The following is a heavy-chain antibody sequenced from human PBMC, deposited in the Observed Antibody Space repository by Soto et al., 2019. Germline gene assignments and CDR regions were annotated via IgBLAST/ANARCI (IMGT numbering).Heavy chain of an antibody. J-gene: IGHJ5*02. D-gene: IGHD2-2*01. CDR2: ISGSGGTT. V-gene: IGHV3-23*01. CDR3: AKWRGGDLVVFPAATGFDP. CDR1: GLTFSNSA. Sequence: EVQLLESGGGLVQPGGSLRLSCAASGLTFSNSAMNWVRQAPGKGLHWVSSISGSGGTTYYADSVKGRFTISRDNSKNTLYLQTNSLRAEDTSVYYCAKWRGGDLVVFPAATGFDPWGQGTLVTVSS.